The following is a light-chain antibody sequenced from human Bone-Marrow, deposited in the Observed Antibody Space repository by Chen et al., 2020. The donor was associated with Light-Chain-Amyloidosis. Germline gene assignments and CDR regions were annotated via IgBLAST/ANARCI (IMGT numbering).Light chain of an antibody. CDR2: KAS. V-gene: IGLV3-27*01. CDR1: VLEKKY. J-gene: IGLJ3*02. Sequence: SYELTQPSSVSVSPGQKAWITGSGDVLEKKYARWFQQKQGQDPVLVIYKASERPSGIPERFSGSSSGTTVTFTISGAQVGYEAAYYCYSAADNNRVFGGGTKLTVL. CDR3: YSAADNNRV.